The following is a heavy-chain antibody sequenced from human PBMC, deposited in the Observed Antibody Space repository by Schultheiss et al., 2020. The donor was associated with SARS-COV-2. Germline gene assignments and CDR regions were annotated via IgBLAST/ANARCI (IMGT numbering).Heavy chain of an antibody. J-gene: IGHJ6*02. CDR2: ISAYNGNT. V-gene: IGHV1-18*04. CDR1: GYTFTSYG. D-gene: IGHD1-26*01. CDR3: AREWEPRPDYYGMDV. Sequence: ASVKVSCKASGYTFTSYGISWVRQAPGQGLEWMGWISAYNGNTNYAQKLQGRVTMTTDTSTSTAYMELRSLRSDDTAVYYCAREWEPRPDYYGMDVWGQGTTVTVSS.